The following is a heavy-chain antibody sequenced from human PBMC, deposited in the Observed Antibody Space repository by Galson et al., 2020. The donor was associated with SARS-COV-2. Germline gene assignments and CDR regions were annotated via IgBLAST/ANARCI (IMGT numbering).Heavy chain of an antibody. D-gene: IGHD3-22*01. CDR3: ARIDSCSRGDSNIDH. CDR2: IDWGDDN. CDR1: GFSLTTSGMC. J-gene: IGHJ4*02. Sequence: SGPTLVKPTQTLTLTCTFSGFSLTTSGMCVSWIRQATGKALEWLALIDWGDDNFYTTSLKTRLTISKDTSNNQVVLTMTDVDTVDTATYFCARIDSCSRGDSNIDHWGQGTLVTVSS. V-gene: IGHV2-70*01.